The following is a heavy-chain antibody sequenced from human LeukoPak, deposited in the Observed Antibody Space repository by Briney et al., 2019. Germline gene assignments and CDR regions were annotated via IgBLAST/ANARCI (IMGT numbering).Heavy chain of an antibody. V-gene: IGHV4-39*07. CDR3: TRVSIHGDSDY. J-gene: IGHJ4*02. Sequence: PSETLSLTCTVSGGSISSSSYYWGWIRQPPGKGLEWIGSMYSSGSTYYNPSLKSRVTISVDTSKNQFSLNLSSVTSADTAVYFCTRVSIHGDSDYWGQGTLVTVSS. CDR2: MYSSGST. CDR1: GGSISSSSYY.